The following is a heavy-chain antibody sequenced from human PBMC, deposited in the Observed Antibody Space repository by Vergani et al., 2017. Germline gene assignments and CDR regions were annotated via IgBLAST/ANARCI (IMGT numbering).Heavy chain of an antibody. J-gene: IGHJ6*02. Sequence: EVQLVESGGGLVQPGGSLRLSCAASGFTVSSNYMSWVRQAPGKGLEWVSVIYSGGSTYYADSVKGRFSISRDNSKNTRYLQMNSLRAEDTAVYYCARVKTYYGSGRDYGMDVWGQGTTVTVSS. CDR2: IYSGGST. V-gene: IGHV3-66*02. D-gene: IGHD3-10*01. CDR1: GFTVSSNY. CDR3: ARVKTYYGSGRDYGMDV.